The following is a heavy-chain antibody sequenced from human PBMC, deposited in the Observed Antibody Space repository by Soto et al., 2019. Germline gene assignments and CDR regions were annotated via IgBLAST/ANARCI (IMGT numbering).Heavy chain of an antibody. D-gene: IGHD3-3*02. Sequence: KPSETLSLTCTVSGGSISSSSYYWGWIRQPPGKGLEWIGSIYYSGSTYYNPSLKSRVTISVDTSKNQFSLRLRSVTAADTALYFCARHSLALRKNNWFDPWGQGIMVTVSS. V-gene: IGHV4-39*01. J-gene: IGHJ5*02. CDR1: GGSISSSSYY. CDR3: ARHSLALRKNNWFDP. CDR2: IYYSGST.